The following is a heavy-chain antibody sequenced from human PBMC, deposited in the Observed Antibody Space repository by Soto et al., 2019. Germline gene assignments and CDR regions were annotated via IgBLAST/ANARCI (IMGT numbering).Heavy chain of an antibody. V-gene: IGHV3-33*01. CDR1: GFTFSSYG. CDR2: IWYDGSNK. Sequence: GGSLRLSCAASGFTFSSYGMHWVRQAPGKGLEWVAVIWYDGSNKYYADSVKGRFTISRDNSKNTLYLQMNSLRAEDTAVYYCARDGWYSSGSNWFDPWGQGTLVTVSS. J-gene: IGHJ5*02. D-gene: IGHD6-19*01. CDR3: ARDGWYSSGSNWFDP.